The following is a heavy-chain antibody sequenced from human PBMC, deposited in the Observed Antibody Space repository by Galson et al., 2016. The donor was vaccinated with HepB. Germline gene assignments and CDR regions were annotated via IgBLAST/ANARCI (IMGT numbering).Heavy chain of an antibody. Sequence: SVKVSCKASGGSFPSYTVSWVRQAPGQGLEWMGGIMFLFDRRTYAQKFEGRMTISADESMSTVYMELSGLASGDTAVYFCANAPERGDWFDPWGPGTVVTVSS. J-gene: IGHJ5*02. CDR2: IMFLFDRR. D-gene: IGHD3-10*01. V-gene: IGHV1-69*13. CDR1: GGSFPSYT. CDR3: ANAPERGDWFDP.